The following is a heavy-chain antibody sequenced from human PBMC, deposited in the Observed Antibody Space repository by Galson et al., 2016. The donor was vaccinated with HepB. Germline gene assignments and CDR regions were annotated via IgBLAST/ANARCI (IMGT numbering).Heavy chain of an antibody. CDR2: IVPDLDVA. Sequence: SVKVSCKASGGTFSNYAITWVRQAPGQGLEWMAGIVPDLDVANYAQNFQGRVTISADKSTSTTYMELSSLRSEDPAGHFWAGVGGARPRHHYSHGMDVWGQGTTVIVAS. D-gene: IGHD6-25*01. CDR3: AGVGGARPRHHYSHGMDV. J-gene: IGHJ6*02. CDR1: GGTFSNYA. V-gene: IGHV1-69*10.